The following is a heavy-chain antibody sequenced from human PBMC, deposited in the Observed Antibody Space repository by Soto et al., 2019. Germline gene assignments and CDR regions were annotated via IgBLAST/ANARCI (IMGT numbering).Heavy chain of an antibody. V-gene: IGHV3-66*01. CDR2: IYSGGST. CDR1: GFTVSSNY. D-gene: IGHD3-3*01. J-gene: IGHJ3*02. Sequence: GGSLRLSCAASGFTVSSNYMSWVRQAPGKGLEWVSVIYSGGSTYYADSVKGRFTISRDNSKNTLYRQMNSLRAEDTAVYYGARDGPSGYNLADAFDIWGQGTMVTVSS. CDR3: ARDGPSGYNLADAFDI.